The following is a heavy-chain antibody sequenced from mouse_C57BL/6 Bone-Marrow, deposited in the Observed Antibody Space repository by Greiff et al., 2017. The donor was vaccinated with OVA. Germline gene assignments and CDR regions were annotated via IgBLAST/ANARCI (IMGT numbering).Heavy chain of an antibody. CDR3: ARGGVTTYYFDY. J-gene: IGHJ2*01. D-gene: IGHD2-3*01. Sequence: EVKLVESGGGLVKPGGSLKLSCAASGFTFSDYGMHWVRQAPEKGLEWVAYIRSGSSTIYYADTVKGRSTISRDNAKNTLFLQMTSLRSEDAAMYYCARGGVTTYYFDYWGQGTTLTVSS. V-gene: IGHV5-17*01. CDR1: GFTFSDYG. CDR2: IRSGSSTI.